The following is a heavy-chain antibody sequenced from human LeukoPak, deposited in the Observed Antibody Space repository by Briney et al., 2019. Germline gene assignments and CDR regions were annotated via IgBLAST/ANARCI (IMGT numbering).Heavy chain of an antibody. V-gene: IGHV3-30*02. J-gene: IGHJ4*02. CDR3: VKDGYSSSLY. Sequence: GGSLRLSCAASGFTFSSYDMHWVRQAPGKGLEWVSFIGYDGSNKYYADSVKGRFTISRDSSENTLYLQMNSLRAEDSAVYYCVKDGYSSSLYWGQGTLVTVSS. CDR1: GFTFSSYD. CDR2: IGYDGSNK. D-gene: IGHD6-6*01.